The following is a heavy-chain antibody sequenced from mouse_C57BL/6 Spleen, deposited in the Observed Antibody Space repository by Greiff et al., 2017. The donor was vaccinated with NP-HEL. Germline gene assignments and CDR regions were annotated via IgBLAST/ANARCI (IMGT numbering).Heavy chain of an antibody. J-gene: IGHJ3*01. V-gene: IGHV1-15*01. CDR2: IDPETGGT. CDR3: TRWLRRTWFAY. D-gene: IGHD2-2*01. CDR1: GYTFTDYE. Sequence: VKLVESGAELVRPGASVTLSCKASGYTFTDYEMHWVKQTPVHGLEWIGAIDPETGGTAYNQKFKGKAILTADKSSSTAYMELRSLTSEDSAVYYCTRWLRRTWFAYWGQGTLVTVSA.